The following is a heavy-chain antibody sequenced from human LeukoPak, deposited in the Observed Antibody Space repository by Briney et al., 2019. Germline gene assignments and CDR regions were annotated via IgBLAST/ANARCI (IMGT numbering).Heavy chain of an antibody. J-gene: IGHJ6*02. D-gene: IGHD3-10*01. CDR1: GFTFTSSA. V-gene: IGHV1-58*02. CDR2: IVVGSGNT. Sequence: SVKVSCKASGFTFTSSAMQWVRQARGQRLEWIGWIVVGSGNTNYAQKFQERVTITRDMSTSTAYMELSSLRSEDTAVYYCAAASMVRGLDRERPVYGMDVWGQGTTVTVSS. CDR3: AAASMVRGLDRERPVYGMDV.